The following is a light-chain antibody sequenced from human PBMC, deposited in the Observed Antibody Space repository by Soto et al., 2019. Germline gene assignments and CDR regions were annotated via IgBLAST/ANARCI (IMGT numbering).Light chain of an antibody. J-gene: IGKJ1*01. CDR1: QTISTW. CDR2: AAS. Sequence: TQSPPTLSASVGDRVTITCRASQTISTWMAWYQQTPGQTPRLLIYAASSRATGIPDRFSGSGSGTDFSLTISRLEAEDFAVYYCQQYGSSPRTFGQGTKVDIK. V-gene: IGKV3-20*01. CDR3: QQYGSSPRT.